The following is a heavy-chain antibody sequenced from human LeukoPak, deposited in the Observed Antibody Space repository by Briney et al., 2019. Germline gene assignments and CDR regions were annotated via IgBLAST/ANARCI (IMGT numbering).Heavy chain of an antibody. CDR1: GYTFTSYG. CDR2: IIPIFGTA. V-gene: IGHV1-69*05. J-gene: IGHJ5*02. CDR3: ARLAQRITIFGVVPGGWFDP. Sequence: GASVKVSCKASGYTFTSYGISWVRQAPGQGLEWMGRIIPIFGTANYAQKFQGRVTITTDESTSTAYMELSSLRSEDTAVYYCARLAQRITIFGVVPGGWFDPWGQGTLVTVSS. D-gene: IGHD3-3*01.